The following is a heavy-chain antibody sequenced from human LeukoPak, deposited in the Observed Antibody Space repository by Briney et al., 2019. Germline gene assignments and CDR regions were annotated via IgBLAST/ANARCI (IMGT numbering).Heavy chain of an antibody. CDR3: ARLSIGVTMIVVAQDNAFDI. CDR2: NYYSGST. Sequence: PSETLSLTCTVSGGSISSSSYYWGWIRQPPGKGLEWIGSNYYSGSTYYNPSLKSRVTISVDTSKNQFSLKLSSVTAADTAVYYCARLSIGVTMIVVAQDNAFDIWGQGTMVTVSS. J-gene: IGHJ3*02. V-gene: IGHV4-39*01. D-gene: IGHD3-22*01. CDR1: GGSISSSSYY.